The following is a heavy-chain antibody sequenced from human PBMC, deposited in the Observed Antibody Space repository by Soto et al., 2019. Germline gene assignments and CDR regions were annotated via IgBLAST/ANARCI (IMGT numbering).Heavy chain of an antibody. Sequence: PGGSLRLSCAASGFTVSSNYMSWVRQAPGKGLEWVSVIYSGGSTYYADSVKGRFTISRDNSKNTLYLQMNSLRAEDTAVYYCAKGGYYDILTGYYSSFEYWGQGTRVTVSS. CDR1: GFTVSSNY. J-gene: IGHJ4*02. V-gene: IGHV3-66*01. CDR3: AKGGYYDILTGYYSSFEY. CDR2: IYSGGST. D-gene: IGHD3-9*01.